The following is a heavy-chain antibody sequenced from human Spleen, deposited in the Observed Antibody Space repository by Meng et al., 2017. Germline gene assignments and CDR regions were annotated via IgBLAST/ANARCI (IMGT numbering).Heavy chain of an antibody. CDR1: GFSFSRYA. J-gene: IGHJ4*02. CDR3: ATGGAYYFDY. Sequence: QGQLVEAGGGGGQPGRALRLSCAASGFSFSRYALHWIRQAPGEGLECVAVVSPDGSNGYYADSVNGRFTISRDNSKNTYYLQMNSLRSEDTAVYYCATGGAYYFDYWGQGALVTVSS. D-gene: IGHD4-17*01. CDR2: VSPDGSNG. V-gene: IGHV3-30-3*01.